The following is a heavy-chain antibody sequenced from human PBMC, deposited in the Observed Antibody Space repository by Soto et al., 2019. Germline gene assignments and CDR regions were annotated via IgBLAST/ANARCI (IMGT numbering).Heavy chain of an antibody. J-gene: IGHJ5*02. V-gene: IGHV4-59*01. CDR1: GGSINYYY. D-gene: IGHD3-10*01. Sequence: SETLSLTCTVSGGSINYYYWSWIRQPPGRGLEWIGYITYSGNTNYNPSLKSRVSISLVTSRNQFSLMLSSVTAADTAVYYCARDRLGSGSYLAFDPWGQGTLVTVSS. CDR2: ITYSGNT. CDR3: ARDRLGSGSYLAFDP.